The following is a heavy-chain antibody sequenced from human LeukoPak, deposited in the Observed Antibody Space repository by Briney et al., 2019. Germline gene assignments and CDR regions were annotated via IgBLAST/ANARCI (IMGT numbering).Heavy chain of an antibody. CDR2: ISSSGSTI. J-gene: IGHJ4*02. V-gene: IGHV3-48*03. Sequence: GGSLRLSCAASGFTFSSYEMNWVRQAPGKGLEWVSYISSSGSTIYYADSVKGRFTISRDNAKNSLYLQMNSLRAEDTAVYYCVIYDSSGYYSGYWGQGTLVTVSS. CDR1: GFTFSSYE. D-gene: IGHD3-22*01. CDR3: VIYDSSGYYSGY.